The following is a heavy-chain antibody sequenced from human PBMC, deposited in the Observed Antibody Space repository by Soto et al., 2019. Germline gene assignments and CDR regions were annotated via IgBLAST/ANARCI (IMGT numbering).Heavy chain of an antibody. CDR1: GFSVSSNS. CDR2: IHSDVPT. CDR3: ARELSGSWYNWFDP. Sequence: GGSLRLSCAASGFSVSSNSMSWVRQAPGKGLEWVSVIHSDVPTYYADSVKGRFIISRDNSKDTLYLQMNRLRAEDTAVYYCARELSGSWYNWFDPWGQGTLVTVSS. V-gene: IGHV3-53*01. J-gene: IGHJ5*02. D-gene: IGHD5-12*01.